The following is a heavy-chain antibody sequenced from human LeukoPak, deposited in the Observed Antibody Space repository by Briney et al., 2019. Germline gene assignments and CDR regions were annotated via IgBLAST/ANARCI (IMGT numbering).Heavy chain of an antibody. V-gene: IGHV3-66*01. J-gene: IGHJ4*02. D-gene: IGHD5-12*01. CDR1: GFTFDDIG. Sequence: PGGSLRLSCAASGFTFDDIGMSWVRQAPGKGLEWVSLIYSGGSTNYADSVKGRFTISRDSSKNTLYLQMNSLRAEDTAVYYCARGPSGYHNIGGQGTLVTVSS. CDR2: IYSGGST. CDR3: ARGPSGYHNI.